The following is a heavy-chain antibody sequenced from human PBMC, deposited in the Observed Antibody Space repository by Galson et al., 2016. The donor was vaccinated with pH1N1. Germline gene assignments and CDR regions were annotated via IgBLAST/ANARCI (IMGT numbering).Heavy chain of an antibody. J-gene: IGHJ4*02. CDR1: RFTFSNYW. D-gene: IGHD6-6*01. CDR3: AKQLVVD. CDR2: INQDGSKI. Sequence: SLRLSCAASRFTFSNYWMTWVRQAPGKGLEWVANINQDGSKIYYVDSVKGRFTISRDNAKNSLYLQMNSLRAEDTAVYYCAKQLVVDWGQGTLVTVSS. V-gene: IGHV3-7*01.